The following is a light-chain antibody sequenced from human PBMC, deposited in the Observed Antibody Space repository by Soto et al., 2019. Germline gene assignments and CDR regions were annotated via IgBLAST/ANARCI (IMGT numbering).Light chain of an antibody. CDR1: QSVGSSF. CDR3: QQYGNLRT. V-gene: IGKV3-20*01. Sequence: ENVLTQSPGPLSLSPGERATLSCRASQSVGSSFLAWYQQKHGQAPRLLTHSASRRASGIPDRFSGSGSRTDFTLTISILEPEDFAVYYWQQYGNLRTFGQGTKVDIK. J-gene: IGKJ1*01. CDR2: SAS.